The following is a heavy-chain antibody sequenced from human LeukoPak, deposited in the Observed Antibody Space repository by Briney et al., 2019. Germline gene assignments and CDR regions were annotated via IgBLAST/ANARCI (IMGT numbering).Heavy chain of an antibody. Sequence: SVKVSCKASGGTFSSYAISWVRQAPGQRLEWMGGIIPIFGTANYAQKFQGRVTITADESTSTAYMELSSLRSEDTAVYYCARVGSYYDSSGYQPPSGFDYWGQGTLVTVSS. V-gene: IGHV1-69*13. CDR2: IIPIFGTA. CDR1: GGTFSSYA. J-gene: IGHJ4*02. CDR3: ARVGSYYDSSGYQPPSGFDY. D-gene: IGHD3-22*01.